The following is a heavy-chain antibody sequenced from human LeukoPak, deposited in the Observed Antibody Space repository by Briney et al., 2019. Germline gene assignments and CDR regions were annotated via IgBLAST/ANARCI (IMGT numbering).Heavy chain of an antibody. J-gene: IGHJ4*02. Sequence: GGSLRLSCAASGFTFSSFSMNWVRQAPGKGLEWVSLISWDGGTTYYADSVKGRFTISRDNSKNSLYLQMNSLRAEDTALYYCAKDRGTVIRGLEYYFDSWGQGTLVTVSS. V-gene: IGHV3-43D*03. CDR3: AKDRGTVIRGLEYYFDS. CDR1: GFTFSSFS. D-gene: IGHD3-10*01. CDR2: ISWDGGTT.